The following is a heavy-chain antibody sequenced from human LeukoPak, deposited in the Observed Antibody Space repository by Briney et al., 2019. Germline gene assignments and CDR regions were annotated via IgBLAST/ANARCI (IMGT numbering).Heavy chain of an antibody. D-gene: IGHD6-19*01. CDR2: IYSGGRA. V-gene: IGHV3-66*01. CDR3: ARAPFRGYSTGWYRYFDC. CDR1: GFTVSSNY. J-gene: IGHJ4*02. Sequence: GGSLRLSCAASGFTVSSNYMSWVRQAPGKGLEWVSVIYSGGRAYYADSVKGRFTISRDSSKNTLFLQMDSLRAEDTAVYYCARAPFRGYSTGWYRYFDCWGQGTLVTVSS.